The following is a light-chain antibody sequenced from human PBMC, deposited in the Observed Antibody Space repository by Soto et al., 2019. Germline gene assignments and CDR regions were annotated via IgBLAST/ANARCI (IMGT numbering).Light chain of an antibody. Sequence: QSALTQPATVSGSPAQAITISCTGTSSDVGGYNYVSWHQQHPGKAPKLMIYEVSHRPSGVSDRFSGSTYGNTASLTISGLQAGDGADYYCTSYTSSSTPVFGTGTKVTVL. V-gene: IGLV2-14*01. J-gene: IGLJ1*01. CDR3: TSYTSSSTPV. CDR1: SSDVGGYNY. CDR2: EVS.